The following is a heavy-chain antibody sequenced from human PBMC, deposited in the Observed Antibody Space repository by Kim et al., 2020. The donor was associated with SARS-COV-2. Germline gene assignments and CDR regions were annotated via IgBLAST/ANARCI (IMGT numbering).Heavy chain of an antibody. Sequence: ADPVKGRFTIPRDNAKHTVYLQMNNLGAEDTAGYYCARDNSAYASEFDSWGQGTLVTVSS. CDR3: ARDNSAYASEFDS. D-gene: IGHD5-12*01. V-gene: IGHV3-74*01. J-gene: IGHJ4*02.